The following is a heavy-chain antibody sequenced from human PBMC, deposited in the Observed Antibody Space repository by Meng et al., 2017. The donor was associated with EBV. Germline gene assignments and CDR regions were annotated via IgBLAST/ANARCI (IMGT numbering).Heavy chain of an antibody. Sequence: QGLLKEPGPGLVKPSETLSLHCSVSGGSISSYYWSWIRQPPGKGLEWIGYIYYSGSTNYNPSLKSRVTISVDTSKNQFSLKLSSVTAADTAVYYCARFSGYDFWSGYYQAPAGWFDPWGQGTLVTVSS. CDR3: ARFSGYDFWSGYYQAPAGWFDP. CDR1: GGSISSYY. J-gene: IGHJ5*02. CDR2: IYYSGST. V-gene: IGHV4-59*01. D-gene: IGHD3-3*01.